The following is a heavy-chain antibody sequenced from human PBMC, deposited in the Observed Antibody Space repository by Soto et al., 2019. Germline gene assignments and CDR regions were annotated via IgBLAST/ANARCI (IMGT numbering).Heavy chain of an antibody. CDR3: ARASTTVTKGYFDY. Sequence: QLQLQESGSGLVKPSQTLSLTCAVSGGSISSGGYSWSRIRQPPGKGLEWIGYIYHSGSTYYNPSLKSRVTISVDRSKNQFSLKLSSVTAADTAVYYCARASTTVTKGYFDYWGQGTLVTVSS. CDR2: IYHSGST. CDR1: GGSISSGGYS. V-gene: IGHV4-30-2*01. J-gene: IGHJ4*02. D-gene: IGHD4-17*01.